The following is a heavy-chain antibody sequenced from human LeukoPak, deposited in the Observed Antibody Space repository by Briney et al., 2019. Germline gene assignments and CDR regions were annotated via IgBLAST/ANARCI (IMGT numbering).Heavy chain of an antibody. J-gene: IGHJ5*02. V-gene: IGHV4-4*07. CDR1: GGSISSYY. D-gene: IGHD2-15*01. Sequence: SETLSLTCTVSGGSISSYYWSWIRQPAGKGLEWIGRIYTSGSTNYNPSLKSRVTMSVDTSKNQFSLKLSSVTAADTAVYYCARDHVVVVAAATENWFDPWGQGTLVTVSS. CDR2: IYTSGST. CDR3: ARDHVVVVAAATENWFDP.